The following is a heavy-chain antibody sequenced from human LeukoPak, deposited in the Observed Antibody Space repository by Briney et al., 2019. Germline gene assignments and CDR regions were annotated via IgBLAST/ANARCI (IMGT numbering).Heavy chain of an antibody. CDR1: GYTFTGYY. CDR2: INPNSGGT. CDR3: ARGRPRWLQLDWRVDY. D-gene: IGHD5-24*01. J-gene: IGHJ4*02. V-gene: IGHV1-2*02. Sequence: ASVKVSCKASGYTFTGYYMHWVRQAPGQGLEWMGWINPNSGGTSYAQKFQGRVTMTRDTSISTAYMELSRLRSDDTAVYYCARGRPRWLQLDWRVDYWGQGTLVTVSS.